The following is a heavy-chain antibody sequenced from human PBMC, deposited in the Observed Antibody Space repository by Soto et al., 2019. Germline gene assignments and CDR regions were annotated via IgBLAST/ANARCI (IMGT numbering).Heavy chain of an antibody. D-gene: IGHD6-6*01. CDR3: ARGLATLPVLALDI. CDR2: IYWSGDE. V-gene: IGHV2-5*01. CDR1: GFSLSTSGVG. J-gene: IGHJ3*02. Sequence: QGTLKESGPTLVKPTQTLTLTCSFSGFSLSTSGVGVGWIRQSPGKALEWLAHIYWSGDEHYRPSLKSRLSITKDTSKNHVVLIMTNMDPVDTATYYCARGLATLPVLALDIWGQGTMVTVSS.